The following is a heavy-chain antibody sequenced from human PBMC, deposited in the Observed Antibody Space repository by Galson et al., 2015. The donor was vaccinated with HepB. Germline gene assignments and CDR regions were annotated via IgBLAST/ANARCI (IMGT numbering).Heavy chain of an antibody. Sequence: SLRLSCAASGFTFSSYAMHWVRQAPGKGLEWVAVISYGGSNKYYADSVKGRFTISRDNSKNTLYLQMNSLRAEDTAVYYCARDLFDYVWGSYPANYWGQGTLVTVSS. CDR1: GFTFSSYA. J-gene: IGHJ4*02. D-gene: IGHD3-16*02. CDR3: ARDLFDYVWGSYPANY. CDR2: ISYGGSNK. V-gene: IGHV3-30-3*01.